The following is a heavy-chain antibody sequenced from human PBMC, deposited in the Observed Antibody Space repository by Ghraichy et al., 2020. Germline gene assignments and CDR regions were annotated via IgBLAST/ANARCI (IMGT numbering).Heavy chain of an antibody. CDR2: INSDGSST. V-gene: IGHV3-74*01. D-gene: IGHD3-10*01. CDR1: GFTFSTSW. J-gene: IGHJ6*02. Sequence: GESLNISCAASGFTFSTSWIHWVRQGPGQGLVWVSLINSDGSSTNYADSVKGRFTISRDNAKNTVYLQMNSLRAEDTAVYYCVRDYFYSMEVWGQGTTVIVSS. CDR3: VRDYFYSMEV.